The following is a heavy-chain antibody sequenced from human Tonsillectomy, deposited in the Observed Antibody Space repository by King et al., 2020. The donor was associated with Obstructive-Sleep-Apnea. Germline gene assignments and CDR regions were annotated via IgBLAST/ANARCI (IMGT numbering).Heavy chain of an antibody. Sequence: VQLLESGGGLVQPGGSLRLSFAVSGFTFRSYAMNWCRQAPVKGMEWVATLSGSDGCTFYAESVKGRFTISRDNSKNTLYLQMNSLRVEDTAEYYCAKVSRDGGIVEVPTAKEYYYYYYDLDVWGQGTTVTVSS. CDR1: GFTFRSYA. J-gene: IGHJ6*02. V-gene: IGHV3-23*01. CDR2: LSGSDGCT. CDR3: AKVSRDGGIVEVPTAKEYYYYYYDLDV. D-gene: IGHD2-2*01.